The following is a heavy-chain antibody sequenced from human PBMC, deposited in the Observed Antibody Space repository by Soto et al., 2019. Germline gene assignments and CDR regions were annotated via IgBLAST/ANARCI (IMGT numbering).Heavy chain of an antibody. CDR1: GFTFSNYA. V-gene: IGHV3-23*01. Sequence: EVQLLDSGGGLVQPGGSLRLSCAASGFTFSNYAMSCVRQAPGKGLEWVSGVGGSGDSTYYADSVKGRFTISRDNSKDALYLQGNSLGAEDTAVYYCAKSPLGYCSGGSCYPPHYFDYWGQGALVTVSS. CDR2: VGGSGDST. CDR3: AKSPLGYCSGGSCYPPHYFDY. D-gene: IGHD2-15*01. J-gene: IGHJ4*02.